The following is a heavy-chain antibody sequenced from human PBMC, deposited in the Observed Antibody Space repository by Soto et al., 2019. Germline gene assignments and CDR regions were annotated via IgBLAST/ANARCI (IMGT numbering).Heavy chain of an antibody. J-gene: IGHJ4*02. CDR1: GFTVSSYG. Sequence: QMQLEESGGGVVQPGRSLRLSCAVSGFTVSSYGMHWVRQAPGKGLEWVAVIRYDGTHKYYADSVKGRFTISRDTSKNTLYLEMNSLRAEDTAIYYCARCHSIGWRAVEYWGQGILVTVSS. V-gene: IGHV3-33*01. D-gene: IGHD6-19*01. CDR2: IRYDGTHK. CDR3: ARCHSIGWRAVEY.